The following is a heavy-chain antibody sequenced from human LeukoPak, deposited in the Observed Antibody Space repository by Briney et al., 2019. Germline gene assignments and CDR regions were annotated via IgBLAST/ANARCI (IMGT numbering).Heavy chain of an antibody. CDR3: ASDTLYSGS. Sequence: ASVKVSCKASGYTFTGYYMHWVRKAPGQGLEWIGWIVVGSGKTNYAQKFQERVTITRDMSTSTAYMELSSLRSEDTAIYYCASDTLYSGSWGQGTLVTVSS. D-gene: IGHD1-26*01. V-gene: IGHV1-58*02. J-gene: IGHJ4*02. CDR1: GYTFTGYY. CDR2: IVVGSGKT.